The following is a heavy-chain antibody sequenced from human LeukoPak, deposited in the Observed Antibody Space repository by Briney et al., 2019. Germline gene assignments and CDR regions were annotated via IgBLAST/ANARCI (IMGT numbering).Heavy chain of an antibody. CDR2: IGIDTITI. CDR3: ASLCGGDCPSVYMDV. J-gene: IGHJ6*03. D-gene: IGHD2-21*01. Sequence: GSLRLSCAASGFTFTSHTMNWVRQAPGKGLEWVSSIGIDTITIYYADSVKGRFTISRDNTKNSLYLQMSSLRADDTAVYYCASLCGGDCPSVYMDVWGKGTTVTVSS. CDR1: GFTFTSHT. V-gene: IGHV3-21*01.